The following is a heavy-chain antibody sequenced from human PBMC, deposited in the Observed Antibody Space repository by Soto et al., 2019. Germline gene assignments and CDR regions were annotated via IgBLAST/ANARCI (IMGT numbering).Heavy chain of an antibody. D-gene: IGHD5-18*01. CDR2: IYYSGST. CDR3: ARSGYSYGPNPLLY. J-gene: IGHJ4*02. Sequence: QVQLQESGPGLVKPSQTLSLTCTVSGGSISSGGYYWSWIRQHPGKGLEWIGYIYYSGSTYYNPALKSRVTISVDTSKNQLSLKLSSVTASDTGVYYCARSGYSYGPNPLLYWGQGTLVTVSS. V-gene: IGHV4-31*03. CDR1: GGSISSGGYY.